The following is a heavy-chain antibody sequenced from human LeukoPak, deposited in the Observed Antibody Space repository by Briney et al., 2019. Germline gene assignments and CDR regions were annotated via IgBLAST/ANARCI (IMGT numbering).Heavy chain of an antibody. CDR2: VNHSGYT. Sequence: PSETLFLTCGVSGVSFSTYYWSWIRQSPEKGLEWIGEVNHSGYTNYNPSLKSRVTISVDTSKNQFSLNLRSVTAADTAVYYCARQLYGSDYWGQGTLVTVSS. CDR3: ARQLYGSDY. J-gene: IGHJ4*02. V-gene: IGHV4-34*01. CDR1: GVSFSTYY. D-gene: IGHD4-17*01.